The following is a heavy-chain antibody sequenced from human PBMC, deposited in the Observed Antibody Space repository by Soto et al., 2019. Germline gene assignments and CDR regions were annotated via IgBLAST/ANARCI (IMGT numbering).Heavy chain of an antibody. CDR1: GYTFTTYP. CDR3: ARGLTMVRGRILDAFDM. J-gene: IGHJ3*02. V-gene: IGHV1-3*01. CDR2: INAGNGNT. D-gene: IGHD3-10*01. Sequence: QVQLVQSGAEVKKPGASVKVSCKTSGYTFTTYPMHWVRQAPGQRLEWMGWINAGNGNTKYSQKFQGRVTITRDTSASTAYMELSSLRSEDTAVYYCARGLTMVRGRILDAFDMWGQGTMVTVSS.